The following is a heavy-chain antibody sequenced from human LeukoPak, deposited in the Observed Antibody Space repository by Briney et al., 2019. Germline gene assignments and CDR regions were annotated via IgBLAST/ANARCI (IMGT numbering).Heavy chain of an antibody. CDR1: GYTFTGYY. D-gene: IGHD2-2*01. CDR3: ARARGDIVVVPAAIWFDP. Sequence: ASVKVSCKASGYTFTGYYMHWVRQAPGQGLEWMGWIKPNNGGTNYAQKFQGKVTMTRDTSISTAYMELSRLRSDDTAVYYCARARGDIVVVPAAIWFDPWGQGTLVTVSS. V-gene: IGHV1-2*02. J-gene: IGHJ5*02. CDR2: IKPNNGGT.